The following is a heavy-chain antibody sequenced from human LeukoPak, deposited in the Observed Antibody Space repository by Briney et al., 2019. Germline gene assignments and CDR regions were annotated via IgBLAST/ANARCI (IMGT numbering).Heavy chain of an antibody. CDR1: GFTLSSYW. CDR3: ARGAWGSHDY. D-gene: IGHD7-27*01. Sequence: GGSLRLSCAASGFTLSSYWMHWVRQAPGKGLVWVSRINSDGSSRTYADSVKGRFTISRDNAKNTLYLQMSSLRAEDTAVYYCARGAWGSHDYWGQGTLVTVSS. CDR2: INSDGSSR. V-gene: IGHV3-74*01. J-gene: IGHJ4*02.